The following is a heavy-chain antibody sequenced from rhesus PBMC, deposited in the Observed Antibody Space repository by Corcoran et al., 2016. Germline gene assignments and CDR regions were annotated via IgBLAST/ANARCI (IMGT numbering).Heavy chain of an antibody. V-gene: IGHV3-178*01. CDR3: ARGVVITTTVIDF. CDR2: ISNGCGIT. CDR1: GSTFSDYY. Sequence: EVQLVESGGGLAKPGGSMRLACAASGSTFSDYYMDWVRQAPGKGLEGVSLISNGCGITWYAESVKVRFTISRENAKNTLYLHMNSLRAEDTAVYYCARGVVITTTVIDFWGQGVLVTVSS. D-gene: IGHD3-16*01. J-gene: IGHJ4*01.